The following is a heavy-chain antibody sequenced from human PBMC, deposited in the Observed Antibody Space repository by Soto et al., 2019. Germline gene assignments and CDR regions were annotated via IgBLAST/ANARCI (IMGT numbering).Heavy chain of an antibody. CDR3: ARDKDGYYYYGMDV. J-gene: IGHJ6*02. CDR1: GGTFSSYA. CDR2: IIPIFGTA. V-gene: IGHV1-69*06. Sequence: ASVKVSCKASGGTFSSYAISWVRQAPGQGLEWMGGIIPIFGTANYAQKFQGRVTITADKSTSTAYMELSSLRSEDTAVYYCARDKDGYYYYGMDVWGQGTTVTVSS.